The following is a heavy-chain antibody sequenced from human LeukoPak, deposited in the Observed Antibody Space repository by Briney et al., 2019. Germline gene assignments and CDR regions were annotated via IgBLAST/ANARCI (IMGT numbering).Heavy chain of an antibody. D-gene: IGHD1-7*01. CDR1: GGSFSGYY. J-gene: IGHJ3*02. V-gene: IGHV4-34*01. CDR2: INHSGST. CDR3: ASTLELRGGAFDI. Sequence: SETLSLTCAVYGGSFSGYYWSWIRQPPGKGLEWIGEINHSGSTNYNPSLKSRVTISVDTSKNQFSLKLSSVTAADTAVYYCASTLELRGGAFDIWGQGTMVTVSS.